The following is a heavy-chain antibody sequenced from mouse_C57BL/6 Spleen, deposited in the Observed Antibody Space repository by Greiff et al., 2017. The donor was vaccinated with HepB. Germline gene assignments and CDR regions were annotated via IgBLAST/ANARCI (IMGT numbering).Heavy chain of an antibody. D-gene: IGHD3-3*01. CDR1: GYTFTDYE. Sequence: QVQLKESGAELVRPGASVTLSCKASGYTFTDYEMHWVKQTPVHGLEWIGAIDPETGGTAYNQKFKGKAILTADKSSSTAYMELRSLTSEDSAVYYCTRKDGDVNFDYWGQGTTLTVSS. CDR3: TRKDGDVNFDY. CDR2: IDPETGGT. J-gene: IGHJ2*01. V-gene: IGHV1-15*01.